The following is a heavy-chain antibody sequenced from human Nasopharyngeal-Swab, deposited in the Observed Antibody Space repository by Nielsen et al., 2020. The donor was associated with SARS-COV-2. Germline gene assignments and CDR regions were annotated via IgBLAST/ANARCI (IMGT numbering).Heavy chain of an antibody. D-gene: IGHD4-17*01. CDR1: GFTFSSFG. V-gene: IGHV3-30*03. J-gene: IGHJ4*02. Sequence: SLRLSCAASGFTFSSFGMHWVRQAPGKGLEWVAFIAHDASNEYYGDSVKGRFSISRDSSKNTLYLQMDSLRGEDTAVYYCARDAPAHYGAFYWGRGTRVTVSS. CDR3: ARDAPAHYGAFY. CDR2: IAHDASNE.